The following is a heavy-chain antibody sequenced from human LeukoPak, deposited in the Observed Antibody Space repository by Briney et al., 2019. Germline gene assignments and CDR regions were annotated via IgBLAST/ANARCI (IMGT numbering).Heavy chain of an antibody. J-gene: IGHJ4*02. CDR1: GGSISSGSYY. CDR3: ARDNRGVYSSSPSNFDY. CDR2: IYTSGST. D-gene: IGHD6-6*01. V-gene: IGHV4-61*02. Sequence: SETLSLTCTVSGGSISSGSYYWSWIRQPAGKGLEWIGRIYTSGSTNYNPSLKSRVTISVDTSKNQFSLKLSSVTAADTAVYYCARDNRGVYSSSPSNFDYWGQGTLVTVSS.